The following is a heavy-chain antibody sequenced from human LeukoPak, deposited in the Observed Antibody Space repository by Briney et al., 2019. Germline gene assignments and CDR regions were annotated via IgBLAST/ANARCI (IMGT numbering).Heavy chain of an antibody. CDR1: GFTFSSYA. CDR3: VRYDYSGRYGLDY. CDR2: ISSNGGGT. J-gene: IGHJ4*02. D-gene: IGHD1-26*01. Sequence: GGSLRLSCSASGFTFSSYAMHWVRQAPRKGLEYVSAISSNGGGTYYADSVKGRFTISRDNSKNTLYLQMSSLRAEDTAADYGVRYDYSGRYGLDYWGQGTLVTVSS. V-gene: IGHV3-64D*09.